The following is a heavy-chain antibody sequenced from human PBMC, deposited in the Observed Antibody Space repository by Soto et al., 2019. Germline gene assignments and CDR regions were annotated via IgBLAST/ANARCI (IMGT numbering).Heavy chain of an antibody. Sequence: SETLSLTCIVSGGSINSGCYYWGWIRQHPGKGLEWIGYIYYSGSTYHNPSLKSRVTISIDTSKNQSSLKLSSVTAADTAVYYCARAQTIFGIITVFDYWGQGTLVTVSS. D-gene: IGHD3-3*01. V-gene: IGHV4-31*03. CDR2: IYYSGST. CDR1: GGSINSGCYY. CDR3: ARAQTIFGIITVFDY. J-gene: IGHJ4*02.